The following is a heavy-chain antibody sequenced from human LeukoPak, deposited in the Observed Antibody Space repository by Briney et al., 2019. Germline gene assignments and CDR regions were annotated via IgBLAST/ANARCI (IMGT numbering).Heavy chain of an antibody. CDR1: GGSINIYS. CDR2: ISYSGST. D-gene: IGHD3-22*01. Sequence: KPSETLSLTGNVSGGSINIYSWSWIRQPPGKGLQWIGYISYSGSTKYNPSLKSRVTISVDTSKTQFSLKLSSVTDADTAIYYCARHGYYDSTAFDAFDIGGQGTVVTVSS. J-gene: IGHJ3*02. CDR3: ARHGYYDSTAFDAFDI. V-gene: IGHV4-59*08.